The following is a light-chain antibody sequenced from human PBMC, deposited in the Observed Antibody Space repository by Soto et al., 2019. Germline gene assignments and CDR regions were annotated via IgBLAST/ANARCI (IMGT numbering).Light chain of an antibody. Sequence: IQMTQFPSSLSASVGDRVTITCRAGQTVIRYLNWYQQKPGRAPNLLIYAVSNLQSGVPSRFSGCVSGTEFPSTITALHPEDLETNYGHKINSPLLTFAPGTKV. J-gene: IGKJ3*01. CDR2: AVS. CDR1: QTVIRY. V-gene: IGKV1-39*01. CDR3: HKINSPLLT.